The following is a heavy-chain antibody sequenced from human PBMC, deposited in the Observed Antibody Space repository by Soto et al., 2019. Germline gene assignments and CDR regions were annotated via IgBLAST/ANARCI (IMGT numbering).Heavy chain of an antibody. D-gene: IGHD3-10*01. J-gene: IGHJ6*02. Sequence: EVQLVESGGGLVQPGRSLRLSCAASGFTFDDYAMHWVRQAPGKGLEWVSGISWNSGSIGYADSVKGRFTISRDNAKNSLYLQMNSLRAEDTALYYCAKDIEYYGSGSFYGMDVWGQGTTVTVSS. CDR2: ISWNSGSI. CDR1: GFTFDDYA. CDR3: AKDIEYYGSGSFYGMDV. V-gene: IGHV3-9*01.